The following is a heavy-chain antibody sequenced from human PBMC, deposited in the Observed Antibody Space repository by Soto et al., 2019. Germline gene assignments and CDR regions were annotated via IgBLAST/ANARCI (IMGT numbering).Heavy chain of an antibody. V-gene: IGHV4-31*03. CDR1: GGSISSGGYY. D-gene: IGHD1-1*01. CDR3: ARAQDAYNSLPPFDY. Sequence: TSETLSLTCTVSGGSISSGGYYWSWIRQHPGKGLEWIGYIYYSGSTYYNPSLKSRVTISVDTSKNQFSLELSSLRSEDTAVYYCARAQDAYNSLPPFDYWGQGTLVTVSS. CDR2: IYYSGST. J-gene: IGHJ4*02.